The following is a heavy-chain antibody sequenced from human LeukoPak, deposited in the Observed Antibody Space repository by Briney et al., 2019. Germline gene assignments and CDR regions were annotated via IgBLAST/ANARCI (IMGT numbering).Heavy chain of an antibody. CDR1: GFTFSSYA. Sequence: PGGSLRLSCAASGFTFSSYAMSWVRQAPGKGLEWVSAISGSGGSTYYADSVKGRFTISRDNSKNTLYLRMNSLRAEDTAVYYCAKNRFGELFPNWFDPWGQGTLVTVSS. V-gene: IGHV3-23*01. D-gene: IGHD3-10*01. CDR2: ISGSGGST. J-gene: IGHJ5*02. CDR3: AKNRFGELFPNWFDP.